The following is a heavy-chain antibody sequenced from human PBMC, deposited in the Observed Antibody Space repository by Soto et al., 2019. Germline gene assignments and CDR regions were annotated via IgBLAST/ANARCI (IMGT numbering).Heavy chain of an antibody. CDR3: ARDHPVIVVGGGGMDV. Sequence: QVQLVQSGAEVKKPGASVKVSCKASGYTFTSYGISWVRQAPGQGLEWMGWISAYNGNTNYAQKRQGRVTMTTDTSTSTAYMELRSLRSDDTAVYYCARDHPVIVVGGGGMDVWGQGTTVTVSS. J-gene: IGHJ6*02. V-gene: IGHV1-18*01. CDR1: GYTFTSYG. D-gene: IGHD2-2*01. CDR2: ISAYNGNT.